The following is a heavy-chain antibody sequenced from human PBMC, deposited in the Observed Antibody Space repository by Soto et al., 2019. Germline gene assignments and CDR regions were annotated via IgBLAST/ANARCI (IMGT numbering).Heavy chain of an antibody. CDR3: ASSRDIVLVPAATGHYYYGMDV. V-gene: IGHV1-8*01. CDR2: MNPNSGNT. CDR1: GYTFTSYD. D-gene: IGHD2-2*01. J-gene: IGHJ6*02. Sequence: GPSVKVSCKASGYTFTSYDINWGRQATGQGLEWMGWMNPNSGNTGYAQKFQGRVTMTRSTSISTAYMELSSLRSEDTAVYYCASSRDIVLVPAATGHYYYGMDVWGQGITVTVSS.